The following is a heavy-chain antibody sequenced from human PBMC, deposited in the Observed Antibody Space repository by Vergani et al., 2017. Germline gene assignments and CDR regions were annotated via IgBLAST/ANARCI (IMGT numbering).Heavy chain of an antibody. CDR1: GFTFSSYA. Sequence: EVQLLESGGGLVQPGGSLRLSCAASGFTFSSYAMSWVRQAPGKGLEWVSAISGSGGSTYYADSVKGRFTISRDNSKNTLYLQMNSLRAEDTAVYYCAKGPGTPYYDVWSGYKEEGHYFDDWGQGTLVTVSS. J-gene: IGHJ4*02. V-gene: IGHV3-23*01. CDR3: AKGPGTPYYDVWSGYKEEGHYFDD. D-gene: IGHD3-3*01. CDR2: ISGSGGST.